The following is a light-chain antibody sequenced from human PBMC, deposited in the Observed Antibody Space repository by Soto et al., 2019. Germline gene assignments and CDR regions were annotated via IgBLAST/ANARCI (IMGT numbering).Light chain of an antibody. CDR3: MQSLQTPRT. CDR1: QSPLHTDGYNY. J-gene: IGKJ1*01. CDR2: LGS. V-gene: IGKV2-28*01. Sequence: DIVMTQSPLSLPVTPGEPASISCRSSQSPLHTDGYNYLDWYLQKPGQSPQLLIYLGSNRASGVPDRFSGSGSGTDFTLQISRVEAEEVGVYYCMQSLQTPRTFGQGTKVEIK.